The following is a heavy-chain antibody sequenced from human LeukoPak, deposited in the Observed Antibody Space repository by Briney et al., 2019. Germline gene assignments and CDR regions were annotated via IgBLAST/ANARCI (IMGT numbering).Heavy chain of an antibody. CDR3: ARDSIAVAGTFRLSVFDC. J-gene: IGHJ4*02. CDR1: GYTFTGYY. CDR2: INPNSGGT. V-gene: IGHV1-2*02. Sequence: ASVTVSFKASGYTFTGYYIHWVRQAPGQGLEWMGWINPNSGGTNYAQKFQGRVTMTRDTSISTAYMELSRLRSDDTAVYYCARDSIAVAGTFRLSVFDCWGQGTLVTVSS. D-gene: IGHD6-19*01.